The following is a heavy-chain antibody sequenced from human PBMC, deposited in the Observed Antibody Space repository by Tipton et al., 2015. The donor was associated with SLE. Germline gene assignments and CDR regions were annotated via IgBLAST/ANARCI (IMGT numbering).Heavy chain of an antibody. CDR3: ARGSVKFDY. Sequence: TLSLTCTVSGGSMSSNYWSWIRQPPGERLAWIGYIYYSGFTDYNPSLKSRVTISVDSSKSQFSLKLISVTAADTAVYYCARGSVKFDYWGQGTLVTVSS. CDR1: GGSMSSNY. V-gene: IGHV4-59*01. J-gene: IGHJ4*02. CDR2: IYYSGFT. D-gene: IGHD4-23*01.